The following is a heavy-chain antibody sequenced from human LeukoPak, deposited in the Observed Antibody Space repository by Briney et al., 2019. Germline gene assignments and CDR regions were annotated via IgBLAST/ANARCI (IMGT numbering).Heavy chain of an antibody. CDR3: VRDRYYGMDV. V-gene: IGHV3-74*01. Sequence: PGGSLRLSCAASGFTFSSSWMHWVRQAPGKGLVWVSRINHDGSTTNYVDSVKGRFTISRDNAKNTLYLQMSSLRAEDTAVFYCVRDRYYGMDVWGQGTTVTVSS. CDR1: GFTFSSSW. J-gene: IGHJ6*02. CDR2: INHDGSTT.